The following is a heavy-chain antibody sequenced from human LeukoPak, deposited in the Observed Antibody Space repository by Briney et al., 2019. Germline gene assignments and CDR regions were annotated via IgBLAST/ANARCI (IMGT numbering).Heavy chain of an antibody. V-gene: IGHV4-38-2*02. Sequence: SETLSLTCAVSGYSISSGYYWGWIRQPPGRGLEWIGSVYHSGTTHYNPSLKSRVTISEDTSRNQFSLKLSSVTAADTAVYYCARDRGSGGWFDFDYWGQGTLVTVSS. CDR3: ARDRGSGGWFDFDY. J-gene: IGHJ4*02. CDR1: GYSISSGYY. D-gene: IGHD6-19*01. CDR2: VYHSGTT.